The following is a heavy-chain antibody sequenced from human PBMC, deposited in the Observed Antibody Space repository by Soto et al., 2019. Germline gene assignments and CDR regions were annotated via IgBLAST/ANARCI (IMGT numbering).Heavy chain of an antibody. CDR2: DFSGDSEP. D-gene: IGHD2-15*01. CDR3: ARRNLHCGGGSYYETKDLDY. J-gene: IGHJ4*01. V-gene: IGHV5-51*01. Sequence: GESQMHSCQVPGYPFTNYWDAWVRQKRGRLLELMGIDFSGDSEPLYSPSIHGQVTFSADPPTSTPLLKWNSLRASDSAVYYCARRNLHCGGGSYYETKDLDYWGQGTQVTVSS. CDR1: GYPFTNYW.